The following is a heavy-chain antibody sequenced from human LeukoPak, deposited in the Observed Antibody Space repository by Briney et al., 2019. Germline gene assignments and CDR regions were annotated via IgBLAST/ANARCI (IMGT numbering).Heavy chain of an antibody. J-gene: IGHJ4*02. CDR3: ARDWGNWGYGWYFDH. Sequence: GTSLRLSCVASGFAFSTYGMHWVRQAPGKGLEWVAVISHDGNNKYYVDSVKGRFTISRDNSKNTLYLRMNTLRVEDTAVYYCARDWGNWGYGWYFDHWGQGTLVTVSS. D-gene: IGHD7-27*01. CDR1: GFAFSTYG. V-gene: IGHV3-30*03. CDR2: ISHDGNNK.